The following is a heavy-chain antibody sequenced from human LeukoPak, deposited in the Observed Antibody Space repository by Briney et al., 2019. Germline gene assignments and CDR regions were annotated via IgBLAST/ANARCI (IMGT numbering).Heavy chain of an antibody. D-gene: IGHD4-11*01. CDR3: ATSTVAKYDY. V-gene: IGHV3-23*01. CDR2: ISGSGGKT. J-gene: IGHJ4*02. CDR1: GFTFSSYA. Sequence: QSGGSLRLSCAASGFTFSSYAMSWVRQAPGKGLEWLSAISGSGGKTYNADSMKGRFTISRDNSKNTLYLQMDSLRAEDTALYYCATSTVAKYDYWGQGTLVAVSS.